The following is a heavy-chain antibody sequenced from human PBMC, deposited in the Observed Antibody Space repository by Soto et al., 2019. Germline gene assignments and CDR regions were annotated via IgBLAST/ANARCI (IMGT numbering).Heavy chain of an antibody. CDR1: GFTFNSYA. V-gene: IGHV3-23*01. CDR2: ISAIGGGT. J-gene: IGHJ6*03. Sequence: GGSLRLSCAASGFTFNSYAMSWVRQAPGKGLEWVSAISAIGGGTYYADSVKGRSTISRDNSKNTLYLQMNSLRAEDTAVYYCAKAQPLHYGGLYYYYYMDVWGKGTTVTVSS. CDR3: AKAQPLHYGGLYYYYYMDV. D-gene: IGHD4-17*01.